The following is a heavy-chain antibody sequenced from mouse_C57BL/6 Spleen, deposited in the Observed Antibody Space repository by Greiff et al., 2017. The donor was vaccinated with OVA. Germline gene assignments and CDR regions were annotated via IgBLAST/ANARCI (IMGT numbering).Heavy chain of an antibody. CDR3: ARPYYYGSSWYFDY. Sequence: VQLQQPGAELVRPGSSVKLSCKASGYTFTSYWMHWVKQSPIQGLEWIGNIDPSDSETHYNQKFKDKATLTVDKSSSTAYMQLSSLTSEDSAVYYCARPYYYGSSWYFDYWGQGTTLTVSS. J-gene: IGHJ2*01. CDR2: IDPSDSET. D-gene: IGHD1-1*01. V-gene: IGHV1-52*01. CDR1: GYTFTSYW.